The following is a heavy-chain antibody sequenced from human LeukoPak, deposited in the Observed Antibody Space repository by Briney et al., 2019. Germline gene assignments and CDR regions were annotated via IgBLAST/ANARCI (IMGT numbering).Heavy chain of an antibody. V-gene: IGHV6-1*01. CDR2: TYYRSSWYN. Sequence: SQTLSLTCVISGDRVSSNSVAWNWIRQSPSGSLEWLGRTYYRSSWYNDYAVSVKSRITIKPDTSKNQFFLQLNSVTPEDTAVYYCARETSHFDYWGQGTLVTVSS. J-gene: IGHJ4*02. CDR1: GDRVSSNSVA. CDR3: ARETSHFDY.